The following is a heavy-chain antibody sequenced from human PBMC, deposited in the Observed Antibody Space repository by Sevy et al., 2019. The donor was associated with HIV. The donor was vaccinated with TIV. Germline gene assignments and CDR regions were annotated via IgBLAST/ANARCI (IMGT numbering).Heavy chain of an antibody. D-gene: IGHD7-27*01. CDR2: ITGSGSKT. Sequence: GGSLRLSCAASGFTFSGYAMSWVRQAPGKGLEWVSLITGSGSKTYYADSVKGRFTISRDNSKNTVNLQMNSLRVEDTAIYYCSKETWGLFDPWGQGNLVTVSS. V-gene: IGHV3-23*01. CDR3: SKETWGLFDP. CDR1: GFTFSGYA. J-gene: IGHJ5*02.